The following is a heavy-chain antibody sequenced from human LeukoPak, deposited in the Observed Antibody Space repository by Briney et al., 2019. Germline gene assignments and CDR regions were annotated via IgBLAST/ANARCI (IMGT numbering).Heavy chain of an antibody. D-gene: IGHD3-10*01. J-gene: IGHJ6*02. CDR2: ISISSSYI. CDR1: GFTFSSYS. CDR3: ARDLFTSWIGSGIYYYGMDV. V-gene: IGHV3-21*01. Sequence: GGSLRLSCAASGFTFSSYSMNWVRQAPGKGLEWVSSISISSSYIYYADSVKGRFTISRDNAKNSLYLQMNSLRAEDTAVYYCARDLFTSWIGSGIYYYGMDVWGQGTTVTVSS.